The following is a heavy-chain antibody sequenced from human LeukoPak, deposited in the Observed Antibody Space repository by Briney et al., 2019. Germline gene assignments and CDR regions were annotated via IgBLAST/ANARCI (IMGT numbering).Heavy chain of an antibody. CDR2: VNPNSGNT. CDR3: ARPGGVWFGELGLGGMAF. Sequence: ASVKVSCKASEYTFASYDIYWVRQAAGQGLEWVGWVNPNSGNTGYAQKFQGRVTMTRNTSITTAYMELSGLTFEDTAVYYCARPGGVWFGELGLGGMAFWGQGTTVIVSS. J-gene: IGHJ6*02. CDR1: EYTFASYD. D-gene: IGHD3-10*01. V-gene: IGHV1-8*01.